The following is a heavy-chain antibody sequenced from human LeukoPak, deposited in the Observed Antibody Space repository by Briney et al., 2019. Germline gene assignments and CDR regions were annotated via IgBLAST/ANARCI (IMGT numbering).Heavy chain of an antibody. V-gene: IGHV3-23*01. CDR2: ISSGGFST. J-gene: IGHJ4*02. CDR3: AKLVGSNSDY. Sequence: PGGSLRLSRAVFGPTLRSYALNWVRQAPGKGLEWVSTISSGGFSTNYADSVKGRFTVSRDKSDSTLFLQMNNLRAEDTAIYYCAKLVGSNSDYWGQGTLVIVSS. D-gene: IGHD5-24*01. CDR1: GPTLRSYA.